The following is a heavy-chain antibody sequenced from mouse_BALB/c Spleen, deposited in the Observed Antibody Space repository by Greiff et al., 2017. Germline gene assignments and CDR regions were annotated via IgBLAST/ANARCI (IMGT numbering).Heavy chain of an antibody. CDR2: ISDGGSYT. Sequence: EVKVVESGGGLVKPGGSLKLSCAASGFTFSDYYMYWVRQTPEKRLEWVATISDGGSYTYYPDSVKGRFTISRDNAKNNLYLQMSSLKSEDTAMYYCSRVDYTYAMDYWGQGTSVTVSS. D-gene: IGHD2-4*01. V-gene: IGHV5-4*02. CDR3: SRVDYTYAMDY. CDR1: GFTFSDYY. J-gene: IGHJ4*01.